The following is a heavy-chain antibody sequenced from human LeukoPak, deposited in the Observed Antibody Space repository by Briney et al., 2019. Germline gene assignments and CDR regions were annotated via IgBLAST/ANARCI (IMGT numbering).Heavy chain of an antibody. CDR3: AREAYGSGSYWVTYYYYYMDV. D-gene: IGHD3-10*01. V-gene: IGHV1-69*13. Sequence: GASVKVSCRASGGTFSSYAISWVRQAPGQGLEWMGGIIPIFGTANYAQKFQGRVTITADESTSTAYMELSSLRSEDTAVYYCAREAYGSGSYWVTYYYYYMDVWGKGTTVTVSS. J-gene: IGHJ6*03. CDR2: IIPIFGTA. CDR1: GGTFSSYA.